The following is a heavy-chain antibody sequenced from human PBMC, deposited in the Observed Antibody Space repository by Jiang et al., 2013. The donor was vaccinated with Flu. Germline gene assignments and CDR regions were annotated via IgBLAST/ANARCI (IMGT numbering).Heavy chain of an antibody. V-gene: IGHV1-58*01. CDR2: IVVGSGNT. CDR1: GFTFSNSA. J-gene: IGHJ4*02. CDR3: ARAYYYDSSAYYFDF. D-gene: IGHD3-22*01. Sequence: GAEVKKPGTSVKVSCKTSGFTFSNSAVQWVRQARGQRPEWIGWIVVGSGNTNYAQKFQDRVTITRDMSTSTVYMELGSLRSEDTAVYFCARAYYYDSSAYYFDFGAREPGHRLL.